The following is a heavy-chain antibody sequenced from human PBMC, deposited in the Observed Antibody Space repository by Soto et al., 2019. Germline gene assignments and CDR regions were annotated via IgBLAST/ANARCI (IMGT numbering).Heavy chain of an antibody. CDR1: GFSFSDHY. CDR2: ISSGSSYT. J-gene: IGHJ3*02. Sequence: GGSLRLSCAASGFSFSDHYMSWIRQAPGKGLEWVSYISSGSSYTNYADSVKGRFTISRDNAKNSLYLQMNSLRAEDTAVYYCARVWCSGGSCYRYDAFDIWGQGTMVTVSS. V-gene: IGHV3-11*06. D-gene: IGHD2-15*01. CDR3: ARVWCSGGSCYRYDAFDI.